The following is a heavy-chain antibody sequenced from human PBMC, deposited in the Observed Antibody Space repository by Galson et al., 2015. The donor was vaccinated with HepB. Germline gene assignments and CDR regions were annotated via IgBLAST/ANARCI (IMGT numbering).Heavy chain of an antibody. CDR2: IWYDGTNK. CDR1: GFTFSTYG. CDR3: AKGRGWYTGFDS. Sequence: SLRLSCAASGFTFSTYGLHWVRQAPGKGLEWVSVIWYDGTNKYYADSVKGRFTISRDNSNRRLYLQMTSVTADDTATYYCAKGRGWYTGFDSWGQGALVTVSS. D-gene: IGHD6-19*01. J-gene: IGHJ4*02. V-gene: IGHV3-33*06.